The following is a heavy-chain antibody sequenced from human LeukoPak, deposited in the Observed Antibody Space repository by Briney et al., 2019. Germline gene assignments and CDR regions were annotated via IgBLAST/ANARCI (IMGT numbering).Heavy chain of an antibody. D-gene: IGHD5-18*01. V-gene: IGHV3-66*01. CDR1: GFTVSSNY. CDR3: ARGRYTAMDDY. CDR2: IYSAGNT. Sequence: GGSLRLSCAASGFTVSSNYMSWVRQAPGKGLEWVSVIYSAGNTYYADSVKGRFTISRDNAKNSLYLQMNSLRAEDTAVYYCARGRYTAMDDYWGQGTLVTVSS. J-gene: IGHJ4*02.